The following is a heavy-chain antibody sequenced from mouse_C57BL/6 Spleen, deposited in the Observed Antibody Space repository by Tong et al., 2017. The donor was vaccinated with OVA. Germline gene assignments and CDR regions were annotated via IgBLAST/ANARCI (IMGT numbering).Heavy chain of an antibody. CDR2: INPSTGYT. CDR3: ARCGDWYFDV. J-gene: IGHJ1*01. Sequence: VQLQQSGAELAKPGASVKMSCKASGYTFTSYWMHWVKQRPGQGLEWIGYINPSTGYTEYNQKFKDKATLTADKSSSTACMQLSSLTSEDSAVYYCARCGDWYFDVWGAGTPVTVSS. V-gene: IGHV1-7*01. CDR1: GYTFTSYW.